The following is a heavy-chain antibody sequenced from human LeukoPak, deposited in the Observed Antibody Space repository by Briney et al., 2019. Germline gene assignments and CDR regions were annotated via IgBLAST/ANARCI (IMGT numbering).Heavy chain of an antibody. D-gene: IGHD3-10*01. CDR1: GYTFTSYD. CDR3: ARGPLWFGEPDMYYFDY. J-gene: IGHJ4*02. CDR2: MNPNSGNT. Sequence: GASVNVSCKASGYTFTSYDINWVRQAPGQGLEWMGWMNPNSGNTGYAQKFQGRVTMTRNTSISTAYMELSSLRSEDTAVYYCARGPLWFGEPDMYYFDYWGQGTLVTVSS. V-gene: IGHV1-8*01.